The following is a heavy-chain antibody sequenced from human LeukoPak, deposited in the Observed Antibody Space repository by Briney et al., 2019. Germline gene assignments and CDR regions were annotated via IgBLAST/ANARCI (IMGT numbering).Heavy chain of an antibody. D-gene: IGHD3-10*01. J-gene: IGHJ4*02. CDR1: RYTFTSYG. CDR3: ARTRAAMPVGELWS. V-gene: IGHV1-18*04. CDR2: ISAYNGNT. Sequence: ASVKVSCKASRYTFTSYGINWVRQAPGQGLEWMGWISAYNGNTNYAQKFQGRVTMTTDTSTSTAYMELRSLRSDDTAVYYCARTRAAMPVGELWSWGQGTLVTVSS.